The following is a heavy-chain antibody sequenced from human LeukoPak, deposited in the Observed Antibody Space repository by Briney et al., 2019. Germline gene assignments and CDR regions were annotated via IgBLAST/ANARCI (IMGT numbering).Heavy chain of an antibody. Sequence: PSETLSLTCAVYGGSFSGYYWSWIRQPPGKVLEWIGEINHSGSTNYNPSLKSRVTISVDTSKNQFSLKLNFVTAADTAMYYCARMFRSSWYINWFDPWGQGTLVTVSS. D-gene: IGHD6-13*01. J-gene: IGHJ5*02. V-gene: IGHV4-34*01. CDR3: ARMFRSSWYINWFDP. CDR1: GGSFSGYY. CDR2: INHSGST.